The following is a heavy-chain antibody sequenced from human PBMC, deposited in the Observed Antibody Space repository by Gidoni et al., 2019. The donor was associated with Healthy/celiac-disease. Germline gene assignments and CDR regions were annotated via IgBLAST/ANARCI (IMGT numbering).Heavy chain of an antibody. CDR2: ISGSGGST. CDR3: AKKRIYYDSSGYYDSDDAFDI. V-gene: IGHV3-23*01. J-gene: IGHJ3*02. Sequence: VQLLESGGGLVQPGGSLRLSCAASGFTFSRHAMSWVRQAPGKGLEWVSAISGSGGSTYYADSVKGRFTSSRDNSKNTLYLQMNSLRAEDTAVYYCAKKRIYYDSSGYYDSDDAFDIWGQGTMVTVSS. D-gene: IGHD3-22*01. CDR1: GFTFSRHA.